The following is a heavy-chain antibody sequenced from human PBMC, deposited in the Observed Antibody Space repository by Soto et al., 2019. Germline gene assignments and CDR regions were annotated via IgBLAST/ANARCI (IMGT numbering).Heavy chain of an antibody. V-gene: IGHV3-33*01. D-gene: IGHD1-1*01. CDR1: GFIFSNYG. CDR3: ARHSYPQLLSRYNWFDP. Sequence: GGSLRLSCAASGFIFSNYGMHWVRQAPGKGLEWVAIIWYDGTNKYYANSVKGRFTISRDNSKNTLYLQMNSLRADDTAVYYCARHSYPQLLSRYNWFDPWGQGTLVTVSS. CDR2: IWYDGTNK. J-gene: IGHJ5*02.